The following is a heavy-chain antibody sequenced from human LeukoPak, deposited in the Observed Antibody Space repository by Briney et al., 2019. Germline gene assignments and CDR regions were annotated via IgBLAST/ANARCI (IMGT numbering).Heavy chain of an antibody. V-gene: IGHV1-8*01. CDR3: ARDNSNGRPPYWWFDP. CDR1: GYTFTSYD. J-gene: IGHJ5*02. D-gene: IGHD2-8*01. Sequence: GASVKVSCKASGYTFTSYDINWVRQATGQGLEWMGWMNPNSGNTGYAQKFQGRVTMTRNTSISTAYMELSSLRSEDTAVYYCARDNSNGRPPYWWFDPWGHGTLVTVSS. CDR2: MNPNSGNT.